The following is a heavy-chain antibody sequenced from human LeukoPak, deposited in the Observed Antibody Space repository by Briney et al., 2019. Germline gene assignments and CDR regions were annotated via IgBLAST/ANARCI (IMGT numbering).Heavy chain of an antibody. J-gene: IGHJ4*02. CDR2: IDPNSGGT. V-gene: IGHV1-2*06. CDR3: ARAISGYYFDY. D-gene: IGHD3-10*01. Sequence: ASVKVSCKASGYTFTGYYMHWVRQAPGQGLEWMGRIDPNSGGTKYAQKFQGRVTMTRDTSISTAYMELSSLRSDDMAVYYCARAISGYYFDYWGQGTLVTVSS. CDR1: GYTFTGYY.